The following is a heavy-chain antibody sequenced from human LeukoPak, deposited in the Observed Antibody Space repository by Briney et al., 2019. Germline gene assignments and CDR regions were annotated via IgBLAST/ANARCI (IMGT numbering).Heavy chain of an antibody. V-gene: IGHV3-30*02. CDR2: IRYDGSNK. CDR1: GFTFSSYG. Sequence: GGSLRLSCAASGFTFSSYGMHWLRQAPGKGLEWVAFIRYDGSNKYYADSVKGRFTISRDNSKNTLYLQMNSLRAEDTAVYYCAKDHGSSWSGFDPWGQGTLVTVSS. D-gene: IGHD6-13*01. CDR3: AKDHGSSWSGFDP. J-gene: IGHJ5*02.